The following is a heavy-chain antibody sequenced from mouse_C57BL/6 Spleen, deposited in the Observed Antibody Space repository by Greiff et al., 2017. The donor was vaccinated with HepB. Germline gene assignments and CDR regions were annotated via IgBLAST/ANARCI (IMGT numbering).Heavy chain of an antibody. CDR1: GYAFSSSW. Sequence: QVQLQQSGPELVKPGASVKISCKASGYAFSSSWMNWVKQRPGKGLEWIGRIYPGDGDTNYNGKFKGKATLTADKSSSTAYMQLSSLTSEDSAVYFCARRYYDYVFFDYWGQGTTLTVSS. D-gene: IGHD2-4*01. CDR3: ARRYYDYVFFDY. CDR2: IYPGDGDT. J-gene: IGHJ2*01. V-gene: IGHV1-82*01.